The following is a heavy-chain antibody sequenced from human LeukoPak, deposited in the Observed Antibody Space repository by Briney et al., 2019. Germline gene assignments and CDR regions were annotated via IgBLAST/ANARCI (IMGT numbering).Heavy chain of an antibody. D-gene: IGHD3-3*01. CDR1: GFTFSNAW. CDR2: IKSKTDGGTT. J-gene: IGHJ4*02. V-gene: IGHV3-15*01. Sequence: GGSLRLSCAASGFTFSNAWMSWVRQAPGKGLEWVGRIKSKTDGGTTDYAALVKGRFTISRDDSKNTLYLQMNSLKTEDTAVYYCTTDITIFGVVMVDYWGQGTLVTVSS. CDR3: TTDITIFGVVMVDY.